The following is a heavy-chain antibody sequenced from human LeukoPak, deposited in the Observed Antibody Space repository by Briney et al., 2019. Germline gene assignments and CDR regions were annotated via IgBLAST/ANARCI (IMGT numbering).Heavy chain of an antibody. Sequence: PSETLSLTCAVYGGSFSGYYWSWIRQPPGKGLEWIGEINHSGSTNYNPSLKSRVIISVDTSKNHFSLQLSSVTGADTAVYYCASLGSVGQQLSGWGQGTLVTVSS. CDR1: GGSFSGYY. J-gene: IGHJ4*02. V-gene: IGHV4-34*01. CDR2: INHSGST. CDR3: ASLGSVGQQLSG. D-gene: IGHD6-13*01.